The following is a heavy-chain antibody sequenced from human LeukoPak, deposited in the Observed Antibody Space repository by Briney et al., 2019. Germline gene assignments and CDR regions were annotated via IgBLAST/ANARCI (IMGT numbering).Heavy chain of an antibody. D-gene: IGHD3-22*01. J-gene: IGHJ4*02. V-gene: IGHV3-13*01. CDR1: GFTYTSYD. Sequence: GGSLRLSCAASGFTYTSYDMHWVRQATGTGLEGGSAIGTSGETYYPASVQGRFTICRENAKIALYLQMNSLRAGDTAVYYCARGFGGVITTSFDYWGQGTLVTVSS. CDR3: ARGFGGVITTSFDY. CDR2: IGTSGET.